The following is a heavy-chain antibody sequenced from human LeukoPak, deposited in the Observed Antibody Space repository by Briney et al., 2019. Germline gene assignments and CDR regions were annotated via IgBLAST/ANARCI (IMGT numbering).Heavy chain of an antibody. CDR3: AKDGSSGYYPYAFDI. Sequence: GGSLRLSCAASGFTFSSYGMNWVRQAPGKGLEWVAVISYDGSNKYYADSVKSRFTISRDNSKNTLYLQMNSLRAEDTAVYYCAKDGSSGYYPYAFDIWGQGTKVTVSS. J-gene: IGHJ3*02. CDR1: GFTFSSYG. CDR2: ISYDGSNK. V-gene: IGHV3-30*18. D-gene: IGHD3-22*01.